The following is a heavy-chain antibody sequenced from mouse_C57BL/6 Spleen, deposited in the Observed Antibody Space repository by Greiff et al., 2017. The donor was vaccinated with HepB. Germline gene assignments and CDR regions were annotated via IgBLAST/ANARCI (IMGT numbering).Heavy chain of an antibody. D-gene: IGHD4-1*02. CDR2: INPSSGYT. V-gene: IGHV1-7*01. CDR1: GYTFTSYW. CDR3: AVNQLGRDYAMDY. Sequence: VKLVESGAELAKPGASVKLSCKASGYTFTSYWMHWVKQRPGQGLEWIGYINPSSGYTKYNQKFKDKATLTADKSSSTAYMQLSSLTYEDSAVYYCAVNQLGRDYAMDYWGQGTSVTVSS. J-gene: IGHJ4*01.